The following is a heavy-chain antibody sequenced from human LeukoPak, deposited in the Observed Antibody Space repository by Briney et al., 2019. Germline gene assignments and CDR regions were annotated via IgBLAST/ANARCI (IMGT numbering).Heavy chain of an antibody. CDR2: IRYDGSNK. CDR1: GFTFSSYG. D-gene: IGHD3-10*01. CDR3: ARVLSGRGSLYDYYYYMDV. Sequence: GGSLRLSCAASGFTFSSYGVHWVRQAPGKGLEWVAFIRYDGSNKYYADSVKGRFTISRDISKNTLYLQMNSLRAEDTAVYYCARVLSGRGSLYDYYYYMDVWGKGTTVTISS. J-gene: IGHJ6*03. V-gene: IGHV3-30*02.